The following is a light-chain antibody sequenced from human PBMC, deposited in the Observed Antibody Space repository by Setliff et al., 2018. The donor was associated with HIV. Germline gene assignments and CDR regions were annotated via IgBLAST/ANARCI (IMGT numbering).Light chain of an antibody. Sequence: QSVLTQPASVSGSPGQSITVSCTGTSSDVGGYNYVSWYQQHPGKAPKLMIYQVTKRPSGVSNRFSGSKSGNTASLTISGLQAEDEADYYCCSYAGSSTFEVFGTGTKVTVL. CDR3: CSYAGSSTFEV. CDR1: SSDVGGYNY. CDR2: QVT. J-gene: IGLJ1*01. V-gene: IGLV2-23*02.